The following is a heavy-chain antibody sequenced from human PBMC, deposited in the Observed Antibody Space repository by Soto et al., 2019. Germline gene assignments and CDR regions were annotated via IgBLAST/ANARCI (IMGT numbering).Heavy chain of an antibody. V-gene: IGHV1-8*01. J-gene: IGHJ4*02. CDR3: ARAYCSGGSCGFDY. Sequence: GASVKVSCKASGYTFTSYYINWVRQATGQGLEWMGWMNPNSGNTGNAQKFQGRITMTRNTSISTAYMELSRLRSEDTAVYYCARAYCSGGSCGFDYWGQGTLVSVSS. CDR1: GYTFTSYY. D-gene: IGHD2-15*01. CDR2: MNPNSGNT.